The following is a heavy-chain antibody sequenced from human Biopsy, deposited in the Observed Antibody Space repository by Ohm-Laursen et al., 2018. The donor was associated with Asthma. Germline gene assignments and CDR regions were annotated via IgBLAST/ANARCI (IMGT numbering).Heavy chain of an antibody. CDR1: GFTFSTYG. Sequence: RSLRLSCAASGFTFSTYGMHWVRQAPGKGLEWVALIAWDGINSYYADSVKGRFTISRDNSRNTLYLQKNSLRADDTAVYYCARAGESDLVGGLDVWGQGTTVIVS. CDR2: IAWDGINS. CDR3: ARAGESDLVGGLDV. J-gene: IGHJ6*02. V-gene: IGHV3-30*03. D-gene: IGHD2-21*01.